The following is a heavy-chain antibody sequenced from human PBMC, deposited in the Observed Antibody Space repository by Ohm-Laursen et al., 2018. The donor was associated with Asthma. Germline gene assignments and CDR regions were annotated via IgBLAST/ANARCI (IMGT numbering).Heavy chain of an antibody. Sequence: SLRLSCAASGFIFTNYGMHWVRQAPGKGLEWVAVIWYDGTNKYYGDSVKGRFTISRDNSKNTVDLQMNSLRAEDTAVYYCARDGSRSGHYPRPHDYWGQGTLVTVSS. CDR1: GFIFTNYG. CDR3: ARDGSRSGHYPRPHDY. D-gene: IGHD3-22*01. CDR2: IWYDGTNK. J-gene: IGHJ4*02. V-gene: IGHV3-33*01.